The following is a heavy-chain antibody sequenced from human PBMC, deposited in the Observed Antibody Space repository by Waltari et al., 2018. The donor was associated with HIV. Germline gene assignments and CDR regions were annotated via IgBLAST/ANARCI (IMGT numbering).Heavy chain of an antibody. CDR2: SIPIFGTT. V-gene: IGHV1-69*01. Sequence: QVQLVQSGAEVKKPGSSVKVSCKASGGTFSSYAISWVRQAPGQGLEWMGESIPIFGTTNYAQKFQGRVTITADESTGTAYMELSSLRSEDTAVYYCARDLSPKVVAGTVFQHWGQGTLVTVSS. J-gene: IGHJ1*01. CDR1: GGTFSSYA. D-gene: IGHD6-19*01. CDR3: ARDLSPKVVAGTVFQH.